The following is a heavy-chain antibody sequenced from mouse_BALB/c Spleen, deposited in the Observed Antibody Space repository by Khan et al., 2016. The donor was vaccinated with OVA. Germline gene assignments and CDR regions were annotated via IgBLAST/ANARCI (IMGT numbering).Heavy chain of an antibody. CDR1: GYTFTSYT. J-gene: IGHJ3*01. Sequence: QVQLKESGAELARPGASVKMSCKASGYTFTSYTMHWVKQRPGQGLEWIGYISPSSGYTNYNQKFKDKATLTADKSSSTAYMQLSSLTSEDSAVYYCARGVAYYRSDGWFAYWGQGTLVTVSA. D-gene: IGHD2-14*01. CDR3: ARGVAYYRSDGWFAY. V-gene: IGHV1-4*01. CDR2: ISPSSGYT.